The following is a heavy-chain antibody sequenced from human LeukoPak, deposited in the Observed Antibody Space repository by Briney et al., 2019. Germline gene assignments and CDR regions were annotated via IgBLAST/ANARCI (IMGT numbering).Heavy chain of an antibody. D-gene: IGHD6-19*01. Sequence: GGSLRLSCAASGFTFSSHSMNWVRQAPGKGLEWVSYISSSSSTIYYADSVKGRSTISRDNAKNSLYLQMNSLRAEDTAVYYCARGKSSIAVAGTPFDYWGQGTLVTVSS. CDR3: ARGKSSIAVAGTPFDY. CDR1: GFTFSSHS. J-gene: IGHJ4*02. V-gene: IGHV3-48*04. CDR2: ISSSSSTI.